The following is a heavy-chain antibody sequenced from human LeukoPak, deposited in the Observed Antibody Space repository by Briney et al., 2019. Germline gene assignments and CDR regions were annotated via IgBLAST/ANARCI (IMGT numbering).Heavy chain of an antibody. CDR2: VYYSGST. CDR3: ARQVTMIVVITPSDFDY. Sequence: SETLSLTCTVSGGSISSSSYYWGWIRQPPGQGLEWIGSVYYSGSTYQNPSLKSRVTISADMSNNQFFLKLSSVTAADTAMYYCARQVTMIVVITPSDFDYWGQGTLVTVSS. CDR1: GGSISSSSYY. J-gene: IGHJ4*02. V-gene: IGHV4-39*01. D-gene: IGHD3-22*01.